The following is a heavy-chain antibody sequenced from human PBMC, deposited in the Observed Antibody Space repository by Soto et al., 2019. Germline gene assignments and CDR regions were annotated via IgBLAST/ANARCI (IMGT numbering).Heavy chain of an antibody. D-gene: IGHD6-6*01. J-gene: IGHJ6*02. CDR2: ISGSGGST. CDR3: AKEIGSSSPYYYYGMDV. Sequence: GGSLRLACAASGFTFSSYAMSWVRQAPGKGLEWVSAISGSGGSTYYADSVKGRFTISRDNSKNTLYLQMNSLRAEDTAVYYCAKEIGSSSPYYYYGMDVWGQGTTVTVS. V-gene: IGHV3-23*01. CDR1: GFTFSSYA.